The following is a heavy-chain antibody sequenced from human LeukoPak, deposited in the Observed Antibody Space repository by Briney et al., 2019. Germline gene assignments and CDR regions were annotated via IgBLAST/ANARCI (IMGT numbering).Heavy chain of an antibody. CDR3: ARVYDYVWGSYRTENFDY. D-gene: IGHD3-16*02. J-gene: IGHJ4*02. V-gene: IGHV3-74*01. CDR2: INSDGSST. Sequence: GGSLRLSCAASGFTFSSNGMHWVRQAPGKGLVWVSRINSDGSSTSYADSVKGRFTISTDTAKNTLYLQMNSLRGEDTAVYYCARVYDYVWGSYRTENFDYWGQGTLVTVSS. CDR1: GFTFSSNG.